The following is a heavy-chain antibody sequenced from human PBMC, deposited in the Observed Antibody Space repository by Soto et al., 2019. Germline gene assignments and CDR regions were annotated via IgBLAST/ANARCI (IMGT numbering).Heavy chain of an antibody. CDR1: GYTFTTYA. V-gene: IGHV1-3*01. D-gene: IGHD3-16*02. J-gene: IGHJ4*02. CDR2: INADNGYT. Sequence: QVQLVQSGAEVKKPGASVKVSCKASGYTFTTYALHWVRQAPGQRLEWMGWINADNGYTQYSQKFQGRVTITRDTSANTAYMELSSLRSEDTAVYYCARVITELRLGELSPFDCWGQGTLVTVSS. CDR3: ARVITELRLGELSPFDC.